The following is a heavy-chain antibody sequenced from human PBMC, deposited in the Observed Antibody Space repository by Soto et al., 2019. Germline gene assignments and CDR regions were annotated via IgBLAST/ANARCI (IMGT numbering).Heavy chain of an antibody. CDR1: GGSFSGYY. D-gene: IGHD2-15*01. J-gene: IGHJ4*02. Sequence: PSETLSLTCAVYGGSFSGYYWSWIRQPPGKGLEWIGEINHSGSTNYNPSLKSRVTISVDTSKNQFSLKLSSVTAADTAVYYCARGFGGSCWNSPWYYFDYWGQGTLVPVSS. CDR3: ARGFGGSCWNSPWYYFDY. CDR2: INHSGST. V-gene: IGHV4-34*01.